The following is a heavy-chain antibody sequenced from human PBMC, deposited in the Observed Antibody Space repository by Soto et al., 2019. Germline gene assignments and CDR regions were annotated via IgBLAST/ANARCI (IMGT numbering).Heavy chain of an antibody. D-gene: IGHD6-13*01. CDR1: GFTFSTSG. CDR3: AKDWGSSGWYNWFDP. V-gene: IGHV3-30*18. J-gene: IGHJ5*02. Sequence: QVQLVESGGGVVQSGRCLRLCCAASGFTFSTSGMPWIRQAPGKGLEWVAMISHDGGATYYVDSVKGRFTISRDTDKNTLHLQMDSLRPEDTATYYCAKDWGSSGWYNWFDPWGQGTLVTVSS. CDR2: ISHDGGAT.